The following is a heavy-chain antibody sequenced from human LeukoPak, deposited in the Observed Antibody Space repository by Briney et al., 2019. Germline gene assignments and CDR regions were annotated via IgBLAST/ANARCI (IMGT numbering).Heavy chain of an antibody. CDR1: GFTFSSYG. Sequence: GGSLRLSCAASGFTFSSYGMHWVRQAPGKGLEWVSHISGSSTTIFYADSVKGRFTISRDNAKKSLYLQMNSLRAEDTVVYYCARDAPSGGIYSSSWYFNYWGQGTLVTVSS. CDR3: ARDAPSGGIYSSSWYFNY. CDR2: ISGSSTTI. V-gene: IGHV3-48*01. D-gene: IGHD6-13*01. J-gene: IGHJ4*02.